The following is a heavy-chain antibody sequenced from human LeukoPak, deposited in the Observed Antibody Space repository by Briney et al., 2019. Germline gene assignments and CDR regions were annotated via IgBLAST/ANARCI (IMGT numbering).Heavy chain of an antibody. CDR1: GXTFTTHW. CDR3: ASSGWYFDF. Sequence: GESLKISCQVSGXTFTTHWIGWVRQMPGKGLEWMGIIYPGDSDTRYSPSFQGQVTISADKSTSTAYLQWSSLKASDTAMYYCASSGWYFDFWGQGTLVTVSS. D-gene: IGHD6-19*01. J-gene: IGHJ4*02. CDR2: IYPGDSDT. V-gene: IGHV5-51*01.